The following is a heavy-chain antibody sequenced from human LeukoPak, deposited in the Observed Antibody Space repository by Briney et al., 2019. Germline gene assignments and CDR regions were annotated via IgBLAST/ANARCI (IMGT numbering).Heavy chain of an antibody. CDR1: GFTFSSYG. CDR2: ISGSGGST. V-gene: IGHV3-23*01. CDR3: AKDLQLYDRHAFDI. D-gene: IGHD3-22*01. J-gene: IGHJ3*02. Sequence: PWGSLRLSCAASGFTFSSYGMSWVRQAPGKGLEWVSAISGSGGSTYYADSVKGRFTISRDNSKNTLYLQMNSLRAEHTAVYYCAKDLQLYDRHAFDIWGQGTIITVSS.